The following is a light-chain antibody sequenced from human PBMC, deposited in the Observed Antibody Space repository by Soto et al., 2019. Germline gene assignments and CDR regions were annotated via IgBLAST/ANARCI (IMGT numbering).Light chain of an antibody. J-gene: IGLJ3*02. V-gene: IGLV2-23*02. CDR2: EVS. CDR1: SSDVAIYNL. Sequence: SAPIQPASVSGSPGQSVTISCTGTSSDVAIYNLVSWYQQYPGKAPKLILYEVSKWPSGISHRFSGSKSGNTASLTISGLQAEDEADYYCCAYAGSRTWVFGGGTQLTVL. CDR3: CAYAGSRTWV.